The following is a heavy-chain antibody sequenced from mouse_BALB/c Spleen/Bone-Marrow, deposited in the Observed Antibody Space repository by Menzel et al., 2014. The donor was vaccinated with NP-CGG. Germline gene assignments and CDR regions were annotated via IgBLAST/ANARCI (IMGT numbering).Heavy chain of an antibody. CDR3: ARGGDYGFMDC. Sequence: QVQLQQSGAELVRPGTSVKVSCKASGYAFTNYLIEWVKQRPGQGLEWIGVINPGSGGTNYNEKFKGKATLTADKSSSTAYMQLSSLTSDDSAVYFCARGGDYGFMDCWGQGTSVTVSS. J-gene: IGHJ4*01. D-gene: IGHD1-2*01. CDR2: INPGSGGT. V-gene: IGHV1-54*01. CDR1: GYAFTNYL.